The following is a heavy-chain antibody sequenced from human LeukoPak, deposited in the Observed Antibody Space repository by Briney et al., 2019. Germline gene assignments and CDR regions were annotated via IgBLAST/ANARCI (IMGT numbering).Heavy chain of an antibody. CDR1: GGSISSSSYY. Sequence: SETLSLTCTVSGGSISSSSYYWGWIRQPPGKGLEWIGSIYYSGSTYYNPSLKSRVTISVDTSKNQFSLKLSSVTTADTAVYYCARQTIFGVVIGYWGQGTLVTVSS. V-gene: IGHV4-39*01. J-gene: IGHJ4*02. D-gene: IGHD3-3*01. CDR3: ARQTIFGVVIGY. CDR2: IYYSGST.